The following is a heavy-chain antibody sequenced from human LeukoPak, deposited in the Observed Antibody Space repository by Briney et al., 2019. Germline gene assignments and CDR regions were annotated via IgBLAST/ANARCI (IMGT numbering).Heavy chain of an antibody. Sequence: TSQTLSLTCTVSSGPITSGGYYWTWIRHHPGKGLEWIGYIYYSGDTAYNPSLSGRVTISLDTSKNQFSLQLTSVTAADTAVFYCARGSGILTRPYSYGVDVWGQGTAVIVSS. D-gene: IGHD6-25*01. V-gene: IGHV4-31*03. CDR3: ARGSGILTRPYSYGVDV. J-gene: IGHJ6*02. CDR1: SGPITSGGYY. CDR2: IYYSGDT.